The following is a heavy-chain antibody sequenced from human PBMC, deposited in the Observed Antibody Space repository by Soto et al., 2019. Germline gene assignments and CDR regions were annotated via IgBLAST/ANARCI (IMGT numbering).Heavy chain of an antibody. Sequence: QVQLQQWGAGLLKPSETLSLTCAVYGGSFSGYYWSWIRQPPGKGLEWIGEINHSGSTNYNPSLKSRVTISVDTSKNQFSLKLSSVTAADTAVYYSATHLGVTTAMHYFDYWGQGTLVTVSS. CDR2: INHSGST. CDR3: ATHLGVTTAMHYFDY. D-gene: IGHD4-17*01. J-gene: IGHJ4*02. CDR1: GGSFSGYY. V-gene: IGHV4-34*01.